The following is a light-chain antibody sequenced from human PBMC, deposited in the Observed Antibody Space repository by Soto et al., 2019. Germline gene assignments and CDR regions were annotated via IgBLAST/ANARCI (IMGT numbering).Light chain of an antibody. CDR2: AAS. CDR3: KQGDCFPLT. V-gene: IGKV1D-12*01. J-gene: IGKJ4*01. CDR1: QPISSW. Sequence: DIQMTQSPSSVSASVGDRVIFNCRASQPISSWLAWYQQKPGEAPKLLIYAASRLQGGVPSRFSGSGSGTDFTLIISSLQPEDFANYYCKQGDCFPLTCGGGPKVDIK.